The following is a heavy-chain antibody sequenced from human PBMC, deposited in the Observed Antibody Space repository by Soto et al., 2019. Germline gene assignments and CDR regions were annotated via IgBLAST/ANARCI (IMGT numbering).Heavy chain of an antibody. D-gene: IGHD6-13*01. Sequence: QVQLQESGPGLVKPSETLSLTCTVSGVYISSYYWSWIRQPPGKGLEWIGYIYYSGSTHYNPSLKSRVTISVDTSKNQFSLELSSVTAADTAVYYCAREKRSAAGYYYYYGMDVWGQGTTVTVSS. J-gene: IGHJ6*02. V-gene: IGHV4-59*01. CDR2: IYYSGST. CDR3: AREKRSAAGYYYYYGMDV. CDR1: GVYISSYY.